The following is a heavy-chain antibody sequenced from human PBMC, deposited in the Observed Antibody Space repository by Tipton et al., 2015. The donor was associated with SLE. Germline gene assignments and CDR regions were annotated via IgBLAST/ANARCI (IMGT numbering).Heavy chain of an antibody. CDR2: IYYSGST. V-gene: IGHV4-31*03. CDR3: ARYWNWRTNYYYYMDV. CDR1: GGSISSGGYY. J-gene: IGHJ6*03. Sequence: TLSLTCTVSGGSISSGGYYWSWIRQHPGKGLEWIGYIYYSGSTYYNPSLKSRVTISVDTSKNQFSLRLSSVTAADTAVYYCARYWNWRTNYYYYMDVWGKGTTVTVSS. D-gene: IGHD1-1*01.